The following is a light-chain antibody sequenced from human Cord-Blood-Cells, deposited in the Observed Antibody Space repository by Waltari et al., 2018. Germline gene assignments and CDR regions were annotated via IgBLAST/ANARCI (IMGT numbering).Light chain of an antibody. CDR1: SSDVGGYNY. CDR2: EVN. V-gene: IGLV2-8*01. J-gene: IGLJ2*01. CDR3: SSYAGSNNLV. Sequence: QSALTQPPSASGSPGQSVTISCTGTSSDVGGYNYVSWYQQHPDKAPKLMIYEVNKRPSGVPDRFSGSKSGNTASLTVSGLQAEDEADYYFSSYAGSNNLVFGGGTKLTVL.